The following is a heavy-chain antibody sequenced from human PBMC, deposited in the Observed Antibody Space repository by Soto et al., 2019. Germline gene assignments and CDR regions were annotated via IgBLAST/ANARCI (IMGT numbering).Heavy chain of an antibody. Sequence: QVQLVQSGAEVKKPGASVKVSCKASGYTFTSYAMHWVRQAPGQRLEWMGWINAGNGNTKYSQKFQGRVNITRDTSASTAYMELSSLRSEDTAVYYCARSTILGNWCDPWGQGTLVTVSS. CDR1: GYTFTSYA. CDR2: INAGNGNT. J-gene: IGHJ5*02. V-gene: IGHV1-3*01. CDR3: ARSTILGNWCDP. D-gene: IGHD2-2*01.